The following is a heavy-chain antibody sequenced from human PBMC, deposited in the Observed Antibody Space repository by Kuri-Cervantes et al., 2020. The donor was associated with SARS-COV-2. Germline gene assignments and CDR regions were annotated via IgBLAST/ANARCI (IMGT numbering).Heavy chain of an antibody. CDR1: GFTFSGSA. V-gene: IGHV3-73*01. J-gene: IGHJ3*02. CDR2: IRSKANGYAT. CDR3: ARGRITMIVPDAFDI. Sequence: GGSLRLSCAASGFTFSGSAMHWVRQASGKGLEWVGRIRSKANGYATAYAASVKGRFTISRDDSKNTAYLQMNSLKTEDTAVYYCARGRITMIVPDAFDIWGQGTMVTVSS. D-gene: IGHD3-22*01.